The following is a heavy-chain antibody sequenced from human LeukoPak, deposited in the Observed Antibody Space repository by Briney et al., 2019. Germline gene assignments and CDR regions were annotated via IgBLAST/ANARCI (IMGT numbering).Heavy chain of an antibody. CDR1: GGSISSQY. D-gene: IGHD2-2*01. J-gene: IGHJ6*03. CDR2: IYYSGST. CDR3: ARRGSRRETYYYYYYYMDV. Sequence: SETLSLTCTVSGGSISSQYWSWIRQPPGKGLEWIGYIYYSGSTNYNPSLKSRVTISVDTSKNQFSLKLSSVTAADTAVYYCARRGSRRETYYYYYYYMDVWGKGTTVTVSS. V-gene: IGHV4-59*11.